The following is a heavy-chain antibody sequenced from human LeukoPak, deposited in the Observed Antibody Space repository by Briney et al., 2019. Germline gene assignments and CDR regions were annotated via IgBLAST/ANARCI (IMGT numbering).Heavy chain of an antibody. CDR1: GFTFSSYA. V-gene: IGHV3-64*01. Sequence: HTGGSLRLSCAASGFTFSSYAMHWVRQAPGKGLEYVSAISSNGGSTYYANSVKGRFTISRDNSKNMLYLQMGSLRAEDMAVYYCARVSQYSGSYYLSWYFDYWGQGTLVTVSS. CDR3: ARVSQYSGSYYLSWYFDY. CDR2: ISSNGGST. D-gene: IGHD1-26*01. J-gene: IGHJ4*02.